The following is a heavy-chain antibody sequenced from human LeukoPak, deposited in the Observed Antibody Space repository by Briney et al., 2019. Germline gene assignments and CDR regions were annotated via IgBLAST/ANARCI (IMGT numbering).Heavy chain of an antibody. Sequence: SVKVSCKASGGTFSSYTISWVRQAPGQGLEWMGRIIPILGIANYAQKFQGRVTITADKSTSTAYMELSSLRSEDTAVYYCARLGGLRYFDWLSTDNWFDPWGQGTLVTVSS. V-gene: IGHV1-69*02. CDR2: IIPILGIA. J-gene: IGHJ5*02. CDR3: ARLGGLRYFDWLSTDNWFDP. CDR1: GGTFSSYT. D-gene: IGHD3-9*01.